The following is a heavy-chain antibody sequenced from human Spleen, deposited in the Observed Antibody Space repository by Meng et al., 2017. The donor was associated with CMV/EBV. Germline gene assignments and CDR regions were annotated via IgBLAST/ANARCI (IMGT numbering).Heavy chain of an antibody. CDR2: IYYSGST. J-gene: IGHJ4*02. CDR1: GGSISSGDYY. V-gene: IGHV4-30-4*08. Sequence: QLQGSGPGLVKPSQTLSLTCTVSGGSISSGDYYWSWIRQPPGKGLEWIGYIYYSGSTYYNPSLKSRVTISVDTSKNQFSLKLSSVTAADTAVYYCASQQTNYYDSSGHTTDYWGQGTLVTVSS. CDR3: ASQQTNYYDSSGHTTDY. D-gene: IGHD3-22*01.